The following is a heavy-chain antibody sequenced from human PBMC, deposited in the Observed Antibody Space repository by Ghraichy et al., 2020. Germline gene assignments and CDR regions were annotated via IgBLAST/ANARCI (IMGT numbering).Heavy chain of an antibody. D-gene: IGHD1-1*01. CDR3: ATEAKDNWNDAVPWFDP. V-gene: IGHV1-24*01. J-gene: IGHJ5*02. Sequence: ASVKVSCKVSGYTLTELSMHWVRQAPGKGLEWMGGFDPEDGETIYAQKFQGRVTMTEDTSTDTAYMELSSLRSEDTAVYYCATEAKDNWNDAVPWFDPWGQGTLVTVSS. CDR1: GYTLTELS. CDR2: FDPEDGET.